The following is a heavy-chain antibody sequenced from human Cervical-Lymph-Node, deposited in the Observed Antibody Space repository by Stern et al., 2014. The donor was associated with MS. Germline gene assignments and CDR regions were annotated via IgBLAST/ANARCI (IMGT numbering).Heavy chain of an antibody. CDR1: GGTFSKFP. D-gene: IGHD6-13*01. CDR3: ALSSETSDRWYSLGYDL. Sequence: QLVQSGAEVTKPGSSGKVSCKASGGTFSKFPSSWVRQAPGQGLEGMGGIFPVFGTPTYAQEFRGRVTITADVSTSTVYMELSSLRSDDTAVYYCALSSETSDRWYSLGYDLWGQGTLVTVSS. J-gene: IGHJ5*02. CDR2: IFPVFGTP. V-gene: IGHV1-69*01.